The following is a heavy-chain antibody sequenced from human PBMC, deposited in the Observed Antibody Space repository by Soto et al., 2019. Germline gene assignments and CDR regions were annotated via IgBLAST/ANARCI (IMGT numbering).Heavy chain of an antibody. D-gene: IGHD2-15*01. Sequence: GGSLRLSCAASGFTFSSYAMHWVRQAPGKGLEWVAVISYDGSNKYYADSVKGRFTISRDNSKNTLYLQMNSLRAEDTAVYYCASALYCSGGRCSFDPWGQGTLDTVSS. CDR1: GFTFSSYA. CDR3: ASALYCSGGRCSFDP. V-gene: IGHV3-30-3*01. CDR2: ISYDGSNK. J-gene: IGHJ5*02.